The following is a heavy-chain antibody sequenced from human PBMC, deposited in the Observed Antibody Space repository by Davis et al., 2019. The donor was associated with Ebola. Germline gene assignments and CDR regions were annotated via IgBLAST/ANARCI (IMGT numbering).Heavy chain of an antibody. CDR1: GFTFSYYS. V-gene: IGHV3-21*01. J-gene: IGHJ4*02. Sequence: GESLKISCAASGFTFSYYSMNWVRQAPGKGLEWVSFISTSGNHINYADSVKGRFTISRDYAKSSLYLQMNRLRVEDTAVYYCARVRRAVVRRGQQPIDYWGQGTLVTVSS. CDR2: ISTSGNHI. CDR3: ARVRRAVVRRGQQPIDY. D-gene: IGHD4-23*01.